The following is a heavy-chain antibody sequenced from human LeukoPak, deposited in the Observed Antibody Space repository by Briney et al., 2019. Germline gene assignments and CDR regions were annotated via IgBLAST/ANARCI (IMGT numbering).Heavy chain of an antibody. V-gene: IGHV3-53*01. D-gene: IGHD5-18*01. Sequence: GGSLRLSCAASRLTVSSNYMNWVRQAPGKGLEWVSVIYSGGSTYYADSVKGRFTISRDNSKNTVYLQMKNLGAEDTAVYYCARMDKVMAPFDDWGQGTLVTVSS. CDR1: RLTVSSNY. J-gene: IGHJ4*02. CDR2: IYSGGST. CDR3: ARMDKVMAPFDD.